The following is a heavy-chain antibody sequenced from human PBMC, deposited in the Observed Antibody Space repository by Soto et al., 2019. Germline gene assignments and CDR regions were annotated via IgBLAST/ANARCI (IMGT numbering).Heavy chain of an antibody. CDR1: GFTFSMSA. CDR3: EKVHSTSRSFDY. V-gene: IGHV3-23*01. D-gene: IGHD2-2*01. CDR2: TGLNGRTT. J-gene: IGHJ4*02. Sequence: EVQLLESGGGLVQPGGSLRLSCAASGFTFSMSAMSWVRQAPGKGLEWVSTTGLNGRTTYYADSVKGRFTVSRDNSKNTLHLQMNSLRAEDTAVYYCEKVHSTSRSFDYWGQGTLVTVSS.